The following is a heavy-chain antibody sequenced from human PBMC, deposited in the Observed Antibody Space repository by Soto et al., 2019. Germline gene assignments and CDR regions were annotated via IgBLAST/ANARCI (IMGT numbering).Heavy chain of an antibody. J-gene: IGHJ5*02. CDR2: ISGSGGST. CDR1: GFTFSSYA. Sequence: GGSLRLSCAASGFTFSSYAMSWVRQAPGKGLEWVSAISGSGGSTYYADSVKSRFTISRDNSKNTLYLQMNSLRAEDTAVYYCDCSSTSCQYLLFDPWGQGTLVTVSS. D-gene: IGHD2-2*01. V-gene: IGHV3-23*01. CDR3: DCSSTSCQYLLFDP.